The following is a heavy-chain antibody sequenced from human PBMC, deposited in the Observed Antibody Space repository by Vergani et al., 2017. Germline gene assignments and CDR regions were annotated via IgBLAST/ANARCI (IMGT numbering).Heavy chain of an antibody. J-gene: IGHJ6*02. Sequence: QVQLQQWGAGLLKPSETLSLTCAVYGGSFSGYYWSWIRQPPGKGLEWIGEINHSGSTNYNPSLKSRVTISVDTSKNQFSLKLSSVTAADTAVYYCARAVAARPYYYYYGMDVWGQGTTVTVSS. CDR3: ARAVAARPYYYYYGMDV. CDR1: GGSFSGYY. V-gene: IGHV4-34*01. D-gene: IGHD6-6*01. CDR2: INHSGST.